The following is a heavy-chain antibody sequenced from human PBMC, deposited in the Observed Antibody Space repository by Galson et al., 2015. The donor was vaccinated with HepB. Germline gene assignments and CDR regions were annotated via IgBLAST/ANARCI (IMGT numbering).Heavy chain of an antibody. CDR2: IVVGSGNT. Sequence: SVKVSCKASGFTFTTSGVQWVRQARGQRLEWIGWIVVGSGNTNYAQKFQERVTITRDMSTRTAYMELSSLRSEDTAVYYCATWGSPDYWGQGTLVTVSS. CDR3: ATWGSPDY. J-gene: IGHJ4*02. D-gene: IGHD3-16*01. V-gene: IGHV1-58*01. CDR1: GFTFTTSG.